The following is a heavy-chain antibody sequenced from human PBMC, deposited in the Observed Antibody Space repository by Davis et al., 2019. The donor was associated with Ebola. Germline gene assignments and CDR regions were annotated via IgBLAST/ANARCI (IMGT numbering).Heavy chain of an antibody. V-gene: IGHV5-10-1*01. J-gene: IGHJ6*02. CDR1: GYSFTSYW. CDR2: IYPSDSYT. Sequence: GESLKISCKGSGYSFTSYWISWVRQMPGKGLEWMGRIYPSDSYTDYSPSFQGHVSISTDKSINTAYLQWNSLKASDTAMYFCARHFVGKLFGMDVWGQGTTVTVSS. D-gene: IGHD3-3*02. CDR3: ARHFVGKLFGMDV.